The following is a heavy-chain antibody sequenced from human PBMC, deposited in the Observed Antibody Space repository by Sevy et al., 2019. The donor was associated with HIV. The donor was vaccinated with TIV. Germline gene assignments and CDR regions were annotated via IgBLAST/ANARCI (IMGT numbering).Heavy chain of an antibody. J-gene: IGHJ4*02. CDR3: ARDFCSGDSCYSAFVH. D-gene: IGHD2-15*01. V-gene: IGHV1-3*04. Sequence: ASVKVSCKASGYTFTNYIIYWVRQAPGQRLEWMGWVNSATGDTRFSQKFQGRVIVTRDTSASTAYMQLNSLRFEDTAVYYCARDFCSGDSCYSAFVHWGQGTLVTVSS. CDR2: VNSATGDT. CDR1: GYTFTNYI.